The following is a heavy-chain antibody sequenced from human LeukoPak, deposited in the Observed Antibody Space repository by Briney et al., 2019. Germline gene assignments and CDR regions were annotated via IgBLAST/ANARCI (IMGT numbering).Heavy chain of an antibody. D-gene: IGHD3-10*01. Sequence: SETLSLTCTVSDDSISSGAYYWSWIRQHPGKGLEWIGYIYYSGSTYYNPSLGGRVTISVDTSKKQFSLKLSSVTAADTAVYYCARGGRITMVRGVIINRSVDYWGQGTLVTVSS. CDR3: ARGGRITMVRGVIINRSVDY. J-gene: IGHJ4*02. CDR1: DDSISSGAYY. V-gene: IGHV4-31*03. CDR2: IYYSGST.